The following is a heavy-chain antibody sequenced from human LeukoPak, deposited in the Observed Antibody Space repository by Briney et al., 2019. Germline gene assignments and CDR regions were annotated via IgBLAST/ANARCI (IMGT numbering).Heavy chain of an antibody. CDR3: ARAVVVPAATPLLFDY. J-gene: IGHJ4*02. D-gene: IGHD2-2*01. V-gene: IGHV1-2*02. CDR2: INPNSGGT. CDR1: RYTFTGYY. Sequence: ASVKVSCKASRYTFTGYYMHWVRQAPGQGLEWMGWINPNSGGTNYAQKCQGRVTMTRDTSISTAYMELSRLRSDDTAAYYCARAVVVPAATPLLFDYWGQGTLVTVSS.